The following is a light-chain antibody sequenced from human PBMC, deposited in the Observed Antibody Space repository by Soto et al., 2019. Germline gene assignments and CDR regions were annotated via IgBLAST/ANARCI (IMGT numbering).Light chain of an antibody. CDR1: QSVTSY. Sequence: EIVLTQSPGTLSLSPGERATLSCRASQSVTSYLAWYQQKPGQAPRLLIYGASSRATGNPDRFSGSGSGTDFTLTISRLEPEDFAVYYCQQYRSSPPLTFGGGTKVEIK. CDR3: QQYRSSPPLT. V-gene: IGKV3-20*01. CDR2: GAS. J-gene: IGKJ4*01.